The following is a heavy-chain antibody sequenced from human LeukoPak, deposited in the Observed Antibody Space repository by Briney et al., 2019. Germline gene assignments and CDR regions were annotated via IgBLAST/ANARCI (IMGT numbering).Heavy chain of an antibody. CDR2: ISGSGGST. V-gene: IGHV3-23*01. CDR1: GFTFSSYA. Sequence: GGSLRLSCAASGFTFSSYAMSWVRQAPGKGLEWVSAISGSGGSTYYADSVKGRFTISRDNSKNTLYLQMNSLRAEDTAVYYCAKAGDGSGSYYTYYYYYGMDVWGQGTTVTVSS. CDR3: AKAGDGSGSYYTYYYYYGMDV. D-gene: IGHD3-10*01. J-gene: IGHJ6*02.